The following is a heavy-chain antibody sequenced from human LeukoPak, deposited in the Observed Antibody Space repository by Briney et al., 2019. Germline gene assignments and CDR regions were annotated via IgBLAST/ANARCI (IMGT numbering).Heavy chain of an antibody. Sequence: ASVKVSCKASGYTFTSYYMHWVRQAPGQGLEWMGIINPSGGSTGYAQKFQGRVTMTRDTSTSTVYMELSSLRSEDTAVYYCARGTTTSNYYYDSSGYYNWFDPWGQGTLVTVSS. D-gene: IGHD3-22*01. CDR3: ARGTTTSNYYYDSSGYYNWFDP. V-gene: IGHV1-46*01. J-gene: IGHJ5*02. CDR2: INPSGGST. CDR1: GYTFTSYY.